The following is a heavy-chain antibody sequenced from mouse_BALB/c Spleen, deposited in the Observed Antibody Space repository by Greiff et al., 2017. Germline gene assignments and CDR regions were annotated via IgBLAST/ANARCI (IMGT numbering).Heavy chain of an antibody. D-gene: IGHD1-1*01. CDR3: ARRLYYYGSSFDWYFDV. Sequence: VQLQQSGAELVRPGTSVKVSCKASGYAFTNYLIEWVKQRPGQGLEWIGVINPGSGGTNYNEKFKGKATLTADKSSSTAYMQLSSLTSDDSAVYFWARRLYYYGSSFDWYFDVWGAGTTVTVSS. CDR1: GYAFTNYL. J-gene: IGHJ1*01. CDR2: INPGSGGT. V-gene: IGHV1-54*01.